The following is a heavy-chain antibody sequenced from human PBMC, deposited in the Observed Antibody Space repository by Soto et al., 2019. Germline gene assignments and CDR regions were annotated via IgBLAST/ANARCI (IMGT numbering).Heavy chain of an antibody. D-gene: IGHD2-2*01. J-gene: IGHJ1*01. CDR3: ARDGVPSAAPIAEYFQH. Sequence: GGSLRLSCAASGFTVSSNYMSWVRQAPGKGLEWVSVIYSGGSTYYADSVKGRFTISRDNSKNTLYLQMNSLRAEDTAVYYCARDGVPSAAPIAEYFQHWGQGTLVTVSS. CDR2: IYSGGST. CDR1: GFTVSSNY. V-gene: IGHV3-66*01.